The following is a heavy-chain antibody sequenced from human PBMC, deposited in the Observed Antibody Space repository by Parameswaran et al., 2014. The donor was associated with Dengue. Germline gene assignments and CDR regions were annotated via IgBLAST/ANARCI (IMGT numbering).Heavy chain of an antibody. D-gene: IGHD6-13*01. CDR2: INHSGST. V-gene: IGHV4-34*01. J-gene: IGHJ4*02. CDR3: ARAAGIAAALVYYFDY. Sequence: PGKGLEWIGEINHSGSTNYNPSLKSRVTISVDTSKNQFSLKLSSVTAADTAVYYCARAAGIAAALVYYFDYWGQGTLVTVSS.